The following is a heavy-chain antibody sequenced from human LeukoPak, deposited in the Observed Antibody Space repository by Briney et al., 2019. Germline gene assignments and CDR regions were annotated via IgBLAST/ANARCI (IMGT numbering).Heavy chain of an antibody. D-gene: IGHD6-19*01. CDR2: IYGGGST. J-gene: IGHJ4*02. CDR1: GFTVSSNF. Sequence: QPGGSLRLSCAASGFTVSSNFMAWVRQAPGKGLEWVSVIYGGGSTYYADSVKGRSTISRDNSQNTMYLQINDLRAEDTAVYYCARGDSSGWYDYWGQGTLVTVSS. CDR3: ARGDSSGWYDY. V-gene: IGHV3-53*01.